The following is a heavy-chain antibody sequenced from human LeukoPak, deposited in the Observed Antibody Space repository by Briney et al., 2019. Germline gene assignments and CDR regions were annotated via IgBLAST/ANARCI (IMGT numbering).Heavy chain of an antibody. Sequence: SETLSLTCTVSGGSISSYYWSWIRQPPGKGLEWIGYIYYSGSTYYNPSLKSRVTISVDTSKNQFSLKLSSVTAVDTAVYYCARGQAYITMVRPRAWFDPWGQGTLVTVSS. CDR3: ARGQAYITMVRPRAWFDP. J-gene: IGHJ5*02. D-gene: IGHD3-10*01. CDR2: IYYSGST. V-gene: IGHV4-59*12. CDR1: GGSISSYY.